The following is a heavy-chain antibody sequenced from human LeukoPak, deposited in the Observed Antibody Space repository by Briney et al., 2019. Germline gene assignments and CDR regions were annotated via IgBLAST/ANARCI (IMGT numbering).Heavy chain of an antibody. CDR2: VNCDNENT. D-gene: IGHD3-16*01. V-gene: IGHV1-8*03. J-gene: IGHJ4*02. CDR1: GYTFTSFD. Sequence: ASVKVSCKTSGYTFTSFDINWVRHTTGHGPEWMGWVNCDNENTGYARKFQGRVAITRDTSTSTVYLELNNLSSDDTAMYYCAREESGGLFDYWGQGTLLTVSS. CDR3: AREESGGLFDY.